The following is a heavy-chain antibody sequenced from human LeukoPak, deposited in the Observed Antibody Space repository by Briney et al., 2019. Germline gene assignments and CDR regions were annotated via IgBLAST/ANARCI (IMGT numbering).Heavy chain of an antibody. CDR2: INPSGGST. CDR1: GYTFISYY. J-gene: IGHJ5*02. CDR3: ARGVDIVVVPAAIHP. V-gene: IGHV1-46*03. Sequence: ASVKVSCKASGYTFISYYMHWVRQAPGQWLEWMGIINPSGGSTSYAQKFQGRVTMTRDTSTSTVYMELSSLRSEDTAVYYCARGVDIVVVPAAIHPWGQGTLVTVSS. D-gene: IGHD2-2*03.